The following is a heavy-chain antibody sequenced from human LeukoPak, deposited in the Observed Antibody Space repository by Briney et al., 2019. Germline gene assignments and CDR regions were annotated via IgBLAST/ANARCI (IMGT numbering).Heavy chain of an antibody. V-gene: IGHV3-21*01. Sequence: PGRSLRLSCAASGFTFSSYGMHWVRQAPGKGLEWVSSISSSSSYIYYADSVKGRFTISRDNAKNSLYLQMNSLRAEDTAVYYCARARQGGALLNWFDAWGQGTLVTVSS. CDR2: ISSSSSYI. CDR3: ARARQGGALLNWFDA. J-gene: IGHJ5*02. CDR1: GFTFSSYG. D-gene: IGHD3-10*01.